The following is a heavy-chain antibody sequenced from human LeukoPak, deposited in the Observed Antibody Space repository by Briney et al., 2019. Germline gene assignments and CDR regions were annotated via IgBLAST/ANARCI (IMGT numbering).Heavy chain of an antibody. Sequence: SQTLSLTCTVSGGFISGYYWSWIRQSPGRGLEWLGYIYDSGSTKYNPSLKSRVTISVDASKNQISLKLTSMTAADTAVYYCARDGSGFDVWGQGTKVTVSS. CDR1: GGFISGYY. CDR3: ARDGSGFDV. J-gene: IGHJ3*01. D-gene: IGHD2-2*03. CDR2: IYDSGST. V-gene: IGHV4-59*01.